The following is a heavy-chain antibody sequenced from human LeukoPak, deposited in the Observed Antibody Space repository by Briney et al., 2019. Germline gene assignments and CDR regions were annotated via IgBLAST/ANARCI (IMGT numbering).Heavy chain of an antibody. J-gene: IGHJ4*02. Sequence: SETLSLTCAVSGGSISSNKWWTWVRQPPGKGLEWIGEIYHSGSTNYKSSLKSRVTISVDKSKNQFSLKLTSVTAADTAVYYCARRVVTAIATLFDYWGQGILVTVSS. D-gene: IGHD2-21*02. CDR3: ARRVVTAIATLFDY. V-gene: IGHV4-4*02. CDR2: IYHSGST. CDR1: GGSISSNKW.